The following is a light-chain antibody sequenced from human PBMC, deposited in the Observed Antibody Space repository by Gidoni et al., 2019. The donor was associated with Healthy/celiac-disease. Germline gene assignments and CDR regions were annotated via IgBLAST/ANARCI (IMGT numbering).Light chain of an antibody. Sequence: EIVLTQSPATLSLSPGARATLSCRASPSVSSYLAWYQQKPGQAPRLLIYDAANRATGIPARFSGSGSGTDFTLTISSLEPEDFAVYYCQQRSNWPPAVSFGQGTKLEIK. J-gene: IGKJ2*03. V-gene: IGKV3-11*01. CDR1: PSVSSY. CDR3: QQRSNWPPAVS. CDR2: DAA.